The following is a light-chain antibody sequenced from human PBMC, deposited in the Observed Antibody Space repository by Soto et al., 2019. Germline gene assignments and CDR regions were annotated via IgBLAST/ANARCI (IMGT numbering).Light chain of an antibody. J-gene: IGKJ5*01. V-gene: IGKV3-11*01. CDR2: DVS. Sequence: EIVLTQSPGTLSLSPGERATLSCRASQSVSSSYLAWYQQKPGQAPRLLIYDVSNRATGIPARFSGSGSGTDFTLTISSLEPEDFAVYYCQQRSNWPSITFGQGTRLEIK. CDR3: QQRSNWPSIT. CDR1: QSVSSSY.